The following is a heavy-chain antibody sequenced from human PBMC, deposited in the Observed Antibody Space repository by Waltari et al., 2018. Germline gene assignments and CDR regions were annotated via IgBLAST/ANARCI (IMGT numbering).Heavy chain of an antibody. CDR2: IYYSGRL. CDR1: GGSISSSSYY. D-gene: IGHD4-17*01. J-gene: IGHJ4*02. Sequence: QLQLQESGPGLVKPSETLSLTCTVSGGSISSSSYYWGWIHQPPGTGLDWIGSIYYSGRLYYNPALKSRVTISVDTSKNQFSLKLSSVTAADTAVYYCARRMYGDYVFDYWGQGTLVTVSS. CDR3: ARRMYGDYVFDY. V-gene: IGHV4-39*01.